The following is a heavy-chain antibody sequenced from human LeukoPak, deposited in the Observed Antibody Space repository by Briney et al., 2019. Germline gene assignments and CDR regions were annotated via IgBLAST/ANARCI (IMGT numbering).Heavy chain of an antibody. CDR2: INPNSGGT. CDR1: GYTFTGYY. CDR3: ARDRYSSSWYRGGSYYYYYGMDV. D-gene: IGHD6-13*01. J-gene: IGHJ6*02. V-gene: IGHV1-2*02. Sequence: ASVKVSCKASGYTFTGYYMHWVRQAPGQGLEWMGWINPNSGGTNYAQKFQGRVTMTRDTSISTAYMELSRLRSDDTAVYYCARDRYSSSWYRGGSYYYYYGMDVWGQGTTVTVSS.